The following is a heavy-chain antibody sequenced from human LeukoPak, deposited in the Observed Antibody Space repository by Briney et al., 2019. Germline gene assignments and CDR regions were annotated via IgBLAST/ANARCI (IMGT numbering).Heavy chain of an antibody. D-gene: IGHD1-1*01. CDR3: GKDWKVES. J-gene: IGHJ4*02. CDR2: ISYDGSNK. Sequence: GGSLRLSCAASGFTFSSYAMHWVRQAPGKGLEWVAVISYDGSNKYYADSVKGRFTISRDNSKNTLYLQMNSLRAEDTALYYCGKDWKVESWGQGTLVTVSS. CDR1: GFTFSSYA. V-gene: IGHV3-30-3*01.